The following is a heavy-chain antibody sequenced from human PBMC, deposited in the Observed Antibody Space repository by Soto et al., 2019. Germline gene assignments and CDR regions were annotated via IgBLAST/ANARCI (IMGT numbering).Heavy chain of an antibody. D-gene: IGHD3-3*01. CDR3: ARWSGRAVDY. CDR1: GDSVSSNSAA. V-gene: IGHV6-1*01. CDR2: TYYRSKWYN. Sequence: SPTLSLTCAISGDSVSSNSAAWNWIRQSPSGGFEWLGRTYYRSKWYNDYAVSVKSRMIINPDTSKNQFSLQLNSVTPEDTAVYYCARWSGRAVDYWGQGTLVTVSS. J-gene: IGHJ4*02.